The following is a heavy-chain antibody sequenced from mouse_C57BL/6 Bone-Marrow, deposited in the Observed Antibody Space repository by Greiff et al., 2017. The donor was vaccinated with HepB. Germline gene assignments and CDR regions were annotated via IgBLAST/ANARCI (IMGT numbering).Heavy chain of an antibody. V-gene: IGHV1-64*01. Sequence: QVQLQQPGAELVKPGASVKLSCKASGYTFTSYWMHWVKQRPGQGLEWIGMIHPNSGSTNYNEKFKSKATLTVDKSSSTAYMQLSSLTSEDSAVYYCARAKGNWAFDYWGQGTTLTVSS. CDR3: ARAKGNWAFDY. J-gene: IGHJ2*01. D-gene: IGHD4-1*01. CDR2: IHPNSGST. CDR1: GYTFTSYW.